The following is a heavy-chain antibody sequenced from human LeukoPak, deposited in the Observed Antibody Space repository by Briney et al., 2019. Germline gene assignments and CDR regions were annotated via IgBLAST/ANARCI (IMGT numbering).Heavy chain of an antibody. J-gene: IGHJ4*02. CDR1: GFTFSYAW. CDR3: AKDRVSGSYYNFPY. D-gene: IGHD3-10*01. V-gene: IGHV3-23*01. Sequence: GGSLRLSCAASGFTFSYAWMSWVRQAPGKGLEWVSAISGSGGSTYYADSVKGRFTISRDNSKNTLYLQMNSLRAEDTAVYYCAKDRVSGSYYNFPYWGQGTLVTVPS. CDR2: ISGSGGST.